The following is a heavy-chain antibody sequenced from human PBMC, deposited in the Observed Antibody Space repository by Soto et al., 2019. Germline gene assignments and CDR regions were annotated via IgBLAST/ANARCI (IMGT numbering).Heavy chain of an antibody. CDR2: GNEGSGNT. CDR3: ARDDRTISGAVTRDY. Sequence: QVQLVQSGPEVKRPGASVRISCRTAGYSFKNYAIHWVRQAPGKKLEWMGWGNEGSGNTRYSHKFQGRMSIARDTSASTSYLDLRSLTSEDTAVYFCARDDRTISGAVTRDYWGPGTLVTVSS. V-gene: IGHV1-3*01. J-gene: IGHJ4*02. D-gene: IGHD3-3*02. CDR1: GYSFKNYA.